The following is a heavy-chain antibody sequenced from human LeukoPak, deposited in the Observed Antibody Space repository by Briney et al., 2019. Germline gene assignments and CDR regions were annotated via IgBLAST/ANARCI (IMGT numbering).Heavy chain of an antibody. D-gene: IGHD5-18*01. CDR2: ISGSGGST. V-gene: IGHV3-23*01. CDR1: EFTFSSYG. CDR3: AKDGHGYNYGYKEKWLVYKWFDP. J-gene: IGHJ5*02. Sequence: PGGSLRLSCAASEFTFSSYGMSWVRQAPGKGLEWVSDISGSGGSTYYADSVKGRFTISRDNSKNTLYLQMNSLRAEDTAVYYCAKDGHGYNYGYKEKWLVYKWFDPWGQGTLVTVSS.